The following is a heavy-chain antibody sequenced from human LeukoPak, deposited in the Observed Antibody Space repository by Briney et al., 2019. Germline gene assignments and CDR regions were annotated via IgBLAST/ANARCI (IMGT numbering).Heavy chain of an antibody. J-gene: IGHJ6*03. CDR2: IYYSGST. V-gene: IGHV4-39*01. CDR3: ARVAGFTVPAATHYYYYYYMDV. D-gene: IGHD2-2*01. CDR1: GGSISSSSYY. Sequence: SETLSLTCTVSGGSISSSSYYWGWIRQPPGKGLEWIGSIYYSGSTYYNPSLKSRVTISVDTSKNQFSLKLSSVTAAGTAVYYCARVAGFTVPAATHYYYYYYMDVWGKGTTVTVSS.